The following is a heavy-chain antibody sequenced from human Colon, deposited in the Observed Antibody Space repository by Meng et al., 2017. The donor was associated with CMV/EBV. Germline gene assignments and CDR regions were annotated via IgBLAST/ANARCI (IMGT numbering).Heavy chain of an antibody. D-gene: IGHD1-26*01. V-gene: IGHV3-11*01. Sequence: GGFLRLSCAASGFTFSDYYMSWIRQAPGKGLEWVSYISSSGSTIYYADSVKGRFTISRDNAKNSLYLQMNSLRAEDTAVYYCARGRDGSYPHDAFDIWGQGTMVTVSS. J-gene: IGHJ3*02. CDR1: GFTFSDYY. CDR3: ARGRDGSYPHDAFDI. CDR2: ISSSGSTI.